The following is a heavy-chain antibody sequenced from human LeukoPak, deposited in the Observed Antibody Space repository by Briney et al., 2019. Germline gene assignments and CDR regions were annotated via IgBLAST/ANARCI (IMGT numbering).Heavy chain of an antibody. D-gene: IGHD1-1*01. J-gene: IGHJ6*03. CDR1: GFTFSDYA. CDR2: VAYDGSSK. V-gene: IGHV3-30*04. Sequence: GGSLRLSYAASGFTFSDYALHWVRQAPGKGLEWVAFVAYDGSSKYYRDSVKGRFIISRDYSRNTLYLQMNSLRGEDTAVYYCARDGVTRRYNMYYYMDVWGKGTTVTVSS. CDR3: ARDGVTRRYNMYYYMDV.